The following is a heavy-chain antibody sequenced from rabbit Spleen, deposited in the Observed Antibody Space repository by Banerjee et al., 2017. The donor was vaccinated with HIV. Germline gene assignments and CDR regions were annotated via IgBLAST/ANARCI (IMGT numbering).Heavy chain of an antibody. CDR2: INAVTGRP. CDR1: GFSFSNKAV. J-gene: IGHJ4*01. Sequence: QEQLVESGGGLVKPEGSLKLSCTASGFSFSNKAVVCWVRQAPGKGLEWIACINAVTGRPVYASWVNGRFSISRENTQNTVSLQLNSLTAADTTTYFCVRDKASTSGDYGPYYFDLWGPGTLVTVS. D-gene: IGHD1-1*01. V-gene: IGHV1S45*01. CDR3: VRDKASTSGDYGPYYFDL.